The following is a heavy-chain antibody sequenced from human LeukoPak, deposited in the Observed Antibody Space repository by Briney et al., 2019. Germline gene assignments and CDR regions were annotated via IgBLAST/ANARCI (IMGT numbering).Heavy chain of an antibody. CDR3: TTHGTMVRGVTHYYYYYYMDV. CDR2: ISGSGGST. Sequence: PGGSLRLSCAASGFTFSSYAMSWVRQAPGKGLEWVSAISGSGGSTYYADSVRGRFTISRDNSKNTLYLQMNSLKTEDTAVYYCTTHGTMVRGVTHYYYYYYMDVWGKGTTVTVSS. J-gene: IGHJ6*03. D-gene: IGHD3-10*01. V-gene: IGHV3-23*01. CDR1: GFTFSSYA.